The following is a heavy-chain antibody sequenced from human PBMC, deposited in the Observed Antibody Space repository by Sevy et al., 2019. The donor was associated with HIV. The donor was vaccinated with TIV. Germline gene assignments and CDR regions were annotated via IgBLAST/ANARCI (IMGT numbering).Heavy chain of an antibody. D-gene: IGHD1-26*01. Sequence: GGSLRLSCAASGFTFSSYAMSWVRQAPGKGLEWVSAISVSGGRTYYADSVKGRFTISRDNSKNTLYLQMNSLRAEATAVYYCAKGVVGATKQYYFDYWGQGTLVTVSS. V-gene: IGHV3-23*01. CDR3: AKGVVGATKQYYFDY. CDR1: GFTFSSYA. J-gene: IGHJ4*02. CDR2: ISVSGGRT.